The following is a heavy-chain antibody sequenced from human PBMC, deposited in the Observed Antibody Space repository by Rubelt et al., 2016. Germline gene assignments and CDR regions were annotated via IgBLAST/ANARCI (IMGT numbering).Heavy chain of an antibody. V-gene: IGHV3-64*01. CDR1: GFTFSSYA. J-gene: IGHJ4*02. D-gene: IGHD5-12*01. CDR2: ISSNGGST. Sequence: GFTFSSYAMHWVRQAPGKGLEYVSAISSNGGSTYYANSVKGRFTISRDNSKNTLYLQMGSLRAEDMAVYYCARDPNGYSGSLFDYWGQGTLVTVSS. CDR3: ARDPNGYSGSLFDY.